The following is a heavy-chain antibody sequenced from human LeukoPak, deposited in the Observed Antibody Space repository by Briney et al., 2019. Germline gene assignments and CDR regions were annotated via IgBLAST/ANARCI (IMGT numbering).Heavy chain of an antibody. CDR2: ISSSSSYI. Sequence: GGSLRLSCAASGFTFSSYSMNWVRQAPGKGLEWVSSISSSSSYIYYGDSVKGRFTISGDNAKDSLYLQMNSLRAEDTAVYYCARDYEIYWGQGTLVTVSS. CDR3: ARDYEIY. D-gene: IGHD5-12*01. V-gene: IGHV3-21*01. CDR1: GFTFSSYS. J-gene: IGHJ4*02.